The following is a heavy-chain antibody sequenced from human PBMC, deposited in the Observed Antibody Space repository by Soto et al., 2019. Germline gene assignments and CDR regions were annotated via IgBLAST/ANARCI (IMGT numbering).Heavy chain of an antibody. V-gene: IGHV1-46*01. D-gene: IGHD2-2*01. CDR2: INPSGGST. CDR3: ARESSTSKYYYYGMDV. Sequence: ASVKVSCKASGYTFTSYYMHWVRQAPGQGLEWMGIINPSGGSTSYAQKFQGRVTMTRDTSTSTVYMELSSLRSEDTAVYYCARESSTSKYYYYGMDVWGQGTTVTVSS. J-gene: IGHJ6*02. CDR1: GYTFTSYY.